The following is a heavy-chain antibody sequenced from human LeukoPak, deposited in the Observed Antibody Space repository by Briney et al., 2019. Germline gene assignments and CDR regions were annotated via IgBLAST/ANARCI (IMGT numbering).Heavy chain of an antibody. CDR3: ARDEGGSGSLDY. CDR2: ISGSSSTI. J-gene: IGHJ4*02. D-gene: IGHD3-10*01. V-gene: IGHV3-48*04. CDR1: GFTFSSYW. Sequence: GGSLRLSCAASGFTFSSYWMTWVRQAPGKGLEWVSYISGSSSTIYYADSVKGRFTISRDNARNSLYLQMNSLRAEDTAVYYCARDEGGSGSLDYWGQGTLVTVSS.